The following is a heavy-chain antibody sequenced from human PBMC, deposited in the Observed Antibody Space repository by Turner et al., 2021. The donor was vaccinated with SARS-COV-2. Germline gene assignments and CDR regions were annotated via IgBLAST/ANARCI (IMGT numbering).Heavy chain of an antibody. J-gene: IGHJ5*02. V-gene: IGHV1-2*02. Sequence: QVQLVQSGAEVKKPGASVRVSCKASGYTFSGHYMHWVRQAPGQGLEWRGWINPNSGGTNDAQKFQGRVTRTGDTSISTAYMELCRLRSDDTAVYYGARWPRGYYFWRGYPNGFDPWGQGTLVTVSS. CDR1: GYTFSGHY. CDR3: ARWPRGYYFWRGYPNGFDP. CDR2: INPNSGGT. D-gene: IGHD3-3*01.